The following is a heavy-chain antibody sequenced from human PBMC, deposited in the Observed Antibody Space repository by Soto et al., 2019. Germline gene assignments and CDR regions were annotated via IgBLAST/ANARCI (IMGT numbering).Heavy chain of an antibody. J-gene: IGHJ6*02. CDR1: GYSFTSYF. CDR2: INPGGGST. V-gene: IGHV1-46*01. Sequence: QVQLVQSGAEVKKPGASVKVSCKASGYSFTSYFMHWVRQAPGQGVEWVGIINPGGGSTSYAQKFQGRVTVTRDTSPSTVYMELSSLRSEDTAVYYCARVSCTGDSCSGHYYYGMDVWGQGTTITVS. D-gene: IGHD2-15*01. CDR3: ARVSCTGDSCSGHYYYGMDV.